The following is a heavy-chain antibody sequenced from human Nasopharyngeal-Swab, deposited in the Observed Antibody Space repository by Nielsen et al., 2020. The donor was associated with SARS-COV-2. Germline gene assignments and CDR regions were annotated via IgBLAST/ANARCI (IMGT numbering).Heavy chain of an antibody. V-gene: IGHV4-31*03. CDR3: ARSMYCSSTSCRYYFDY. CDR1: GGSFSSAGYF. J-gene: IGHJ4*02. D-gene: IGHD2-2*01. CDR2: IYYSGST. Sequence: SETLSLTCTVSGGSFSSAGYFWTWLRQHPGKGLEWIGYIYYSGSTYYNPSLKSRVTISVHTSKNHFSLKLSSVTAADTAVYFCARSMYCSSTSCRYYFDYWGQGTLVTVSS.